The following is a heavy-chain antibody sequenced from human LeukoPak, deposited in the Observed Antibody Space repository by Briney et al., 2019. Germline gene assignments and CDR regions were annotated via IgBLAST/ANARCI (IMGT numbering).Heavy chain of an antibody. V-gene: IGHV3-43*01. CDR3: AKDLYDSSGGPSGSLDC. D-gene: IGHD3-22*01. CDR1: GFTFHDYT. CDR2: ITWDAGNT. J-gene: IGHJ4*02. Sequence: PGGSLRLSCAASGFTFHDYTMHWVRQAPGKGLEWVSLITWDAGNTYYADSIKGRFTISRNNRKNSLYLQMNSLRSEDTALYYCAKDLYDSSGGPSGSLDCWGQGTLVTVSS.